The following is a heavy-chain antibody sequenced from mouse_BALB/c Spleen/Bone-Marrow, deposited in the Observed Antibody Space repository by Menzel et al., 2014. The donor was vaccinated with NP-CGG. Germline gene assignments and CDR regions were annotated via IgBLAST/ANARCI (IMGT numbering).Heavy chain of an antibody. CDR3: AAYYYVSSYGFAY. CDR2: IDPASGDT. J-gene: IGHJ3*01. CDR1: GFSIKDTY. D-gene: IGHD1-1*01. Sequence: VQLQQSGAELVKPGASVKLSCTASGFSIKDTYMHWVKRRPEQGLEWIGRIDPASGDTKFDPKFQGKATIASDTSSDTAYLQLSSLTSEDTAVYYCAAYYYVSSYGFAYWGQGTLVTVSA. V-gene: IGHV14-3*02.